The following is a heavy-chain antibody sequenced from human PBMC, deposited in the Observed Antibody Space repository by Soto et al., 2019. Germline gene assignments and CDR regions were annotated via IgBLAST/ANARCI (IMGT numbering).Heavy chain of an antibody. CDR1: GGSISSGGYY. V-gene: IGHV4-31*03. CDR2: IYYSGST. J-gene: IGHJ6*03. CDR3: ASHSNPFNYYYYYMDV. D-gene: IGHD4-4*01. Sequence: SETLSLTCTVSGGSISSGGYYWSWIRQHPGKGLEWIGYIYYSGSTYYNPSLKSRVTISVDTSKNQFSLKLSSVTAADTAVYYCASHSNPFNYYYYYMDVWGKGTTVTVSS.